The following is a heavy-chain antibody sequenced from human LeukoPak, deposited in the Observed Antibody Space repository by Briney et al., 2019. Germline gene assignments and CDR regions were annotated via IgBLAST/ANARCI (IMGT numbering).Heavy chain of an antibody. D-gene: IGHD4-17*01. V-gene: IGHV1-69*04. CDR2: IIPILGIA. J-gene: IGHJ6*02. CDR3: ATHDYGDYGDYYYYGMDV. CDR1: GGTFSSYA. Sequence: SVKVSCKASGGTFSSYAISWVRQAPGQGLEWMGRIIPILGIANYAQKFQGRVTITADKSTSAAYMELSSLRSEDTAVYYCATHDYGDYGDYYYYGMDVWGQGTTVTVSS.